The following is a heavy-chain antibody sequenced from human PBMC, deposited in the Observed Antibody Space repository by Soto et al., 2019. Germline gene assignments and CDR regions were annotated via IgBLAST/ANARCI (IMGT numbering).Heavy chain of an antibody. CDR1: GYSFSGHY. CDR3: ARAAYLHGLAV. Sequence: EVQLVESGGDLVQPGGSLRLSCAVSGYSFSGHYMDWVRQAPGKGLEWVARSANEADRYITDYAASVKGRVTISRDKSENSLYLQMLGLTTEDQAVYYCARAAYLHGLAVWGQGTRVTVSS. J-gene: IGHJ6*02. D-gene: IGHD2-21*01. V-gene: IGHV3-72*01. CDR2: SANEADRYIT.